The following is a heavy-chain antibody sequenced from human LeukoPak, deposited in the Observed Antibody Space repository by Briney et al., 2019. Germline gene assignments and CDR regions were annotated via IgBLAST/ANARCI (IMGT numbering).Heavy chain of an antibody. CDR3: ARGPKLNPRRMVRGARPFDI. D-gene: IGHD3-10*01. Sequence: SETLSLTCAVSGDSINSHHWNWIRQPPGKGLEWIGEINHSGSTNYNPSLKSRVTISVDTSKNQFSLKLSSVTAAATAVYYCARGPKLNPRRMVRGARPFDIWGQGTMVTVSS. CDR2: INHSGST. CDR1: GDSINSHH. J-gene: IGHJ3*02. V-gene: IGHV4-34*01.